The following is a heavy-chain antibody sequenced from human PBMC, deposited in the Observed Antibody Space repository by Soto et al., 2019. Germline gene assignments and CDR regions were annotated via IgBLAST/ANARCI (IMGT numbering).Heavy chain of an antibody. CDR2: INHSGST. CDR3: ARGGLYFDWFSGHFWFDP. D-gene: IGHD3-9*01. Sequence: SETLSLTCAVYGGSFSGYYWSWIRQPPGKGLEWIGEINHSGSTNYNPSLKSRVTISVDTSKNQFSLKLSSVTAADTAVYYCARGGLYFDWFSGHFWFDPWAQGTLDTGSS. V-gene: IGHV4-34*01. J-gene: IGHJ5*02. CDR1: GGSFSGYY.